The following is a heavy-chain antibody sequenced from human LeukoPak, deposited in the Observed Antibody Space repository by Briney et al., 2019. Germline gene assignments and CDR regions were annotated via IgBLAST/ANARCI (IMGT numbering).Heavy chain of an antibody. V-gene: IGHV3-9*01. Sequence: GGSLRLSCTASGFTFDDYAIHWVRQAPGKGLEWVPGISWNSNDIGYADSVKGRFTISRDNAKNSLYLQMNSLRAEDTAFYYCARSNGWYSYYYGMDVWGQGTTVTVSS. D-gene: IGHD6-19*01. CDR1: GFTFDDYA. CDR2: ISWNSNDI. CDR3: ARSNGWYSYYYGMDV. J-gene: IGHJ6*02.